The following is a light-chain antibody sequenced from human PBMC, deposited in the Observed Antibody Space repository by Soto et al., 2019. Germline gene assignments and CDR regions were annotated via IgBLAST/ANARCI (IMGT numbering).Light chain of an antibody. CDR3: QQTYGTLYT. J-gene: IGKJ2*01. CDR1: ETVATN. CDR2: GAS. Sequence: EVVMTQSPATLSVSPGERATLSCRASETVATNLAWYQQKPGQAPRLLISGASTRAAGISDRFRGSGSGTEFTLTISSLRSEDSAIYYCQQTYGTLYTFGQGTKLEIK. V-gene: IGKV3-15*01.